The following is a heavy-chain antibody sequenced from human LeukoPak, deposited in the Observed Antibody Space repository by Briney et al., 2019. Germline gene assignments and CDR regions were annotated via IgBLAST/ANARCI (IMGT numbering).Heavy chain of an antibody. CDR2: INPNSGGK. D-gene: IGHD3-22*01. CDR1: GYTFTGYY. Sequence: ASVKVSCKASGYTFTGYYMHWVRQAPGQGLEWMGRINPNSGGKNYAQKFQGRVTMTRDTSISTAYMELSRLRSDDTAVYYCARGLNYYDSSGIDYWGQGTLVTVSS. J-gene: IGHJ4*02. V-gene: IGHV1-2*06. CDR3: ARGLNYYDSSGIDY.